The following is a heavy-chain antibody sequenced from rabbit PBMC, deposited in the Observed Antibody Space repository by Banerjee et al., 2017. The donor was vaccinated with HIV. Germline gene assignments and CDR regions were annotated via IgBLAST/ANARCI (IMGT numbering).Heavy chain of an antibody. Sequence: QSLEESGGDLVKPGASLTLTCTASGFSFSSDFYMCWVRQAPGKGLEWIACIYAANSGYTYYGSWAKGRFTISKTSSTTVTLQITSLTAADTATYFCARTYDWGYAGYDLWGPGTLVTVS. CDR3: ARTYDWGYAGYDL. CDR1: GFSFSSDFY. D-gene: IGHD4-2*01. CDR2: IYAANSGYT. J-gene: IGHJ4*01. V-gene: IGHV1S40*01.